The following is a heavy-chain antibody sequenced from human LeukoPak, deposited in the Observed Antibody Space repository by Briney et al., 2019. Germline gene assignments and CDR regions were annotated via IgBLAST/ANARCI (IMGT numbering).Heavy chain of an antibody. CDR2: IIPIFGTA. D-gene: IGHD5-12*01. J-gene: IGHJ5*02. Sequence: SVKVSCKASGCTFSSYAISWVRQAPGQGLEWMGGIIPIFGTANYAQKFQGRVTITADESTSTAYMELSSLRSEDTAVYYCATPDNGYRVFDPWGQGTLVTVSS. CDR3: ATPDNGYRVFDP. CDR1: GCTFSSYA. V-gene: IGHV1-69*13.